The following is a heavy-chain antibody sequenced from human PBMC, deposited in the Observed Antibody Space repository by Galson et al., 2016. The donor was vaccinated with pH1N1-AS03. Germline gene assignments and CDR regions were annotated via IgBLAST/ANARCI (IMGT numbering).Heavy chain of an antibody. Sequence: LSLTCAVSGGSISSSGVYSWSWIRQPPGKGLEWIGSIYHSGTTYYSPSLKSRVTISIDRSQNQFSLKLTSVTAADTAVYYCARGSGGYGLDVWGQGTTVIVSS. CDR2: IYHSGTT. V-gene: IGHV4-30-2*01. CDR1: GGSISSSGVYS. J-gene: IGHJ6*02. CDR3: ARGSGGYGLDV. D-gene: IGHD5-12*01.